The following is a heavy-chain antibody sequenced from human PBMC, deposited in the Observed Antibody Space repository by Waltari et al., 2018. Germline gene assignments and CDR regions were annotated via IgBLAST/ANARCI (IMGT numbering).Heavy chain of an antibody. CDR2: IYYSGNT. V-gene: IGHV4-39*01. CDR3: ARHWKRNGYRFDP. Sequence: LPLQESGPGLVKPSETLSLTCPVSGDSISRSSYYWGWIRQSPGKGLEWIGTIYYSGNTYYNPTLKSRVTISGDTSKNQFSLKLSSVTAADTAVYYCARHWKRNGYRFDPWGQGTLVTVSS. J-gene: IGHJ5*02. D-gene: IGHD5-12*01. CDR1: GDSISRSSYY.